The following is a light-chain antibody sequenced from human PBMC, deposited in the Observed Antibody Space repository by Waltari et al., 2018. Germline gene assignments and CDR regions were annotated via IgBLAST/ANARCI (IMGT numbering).Light chain of an antibody. J-gene: IGLJ2*01. Sequence: SYVLTQPPSVSVAPGQTATITCGGNNIGDRSVHWYQQGPGLSPVLVAYDDRARPSGMSGRISAPTSPNTATLTISGVEGGDEADYYCQVWDNTIDHVLFGGGTKLTVL. V-gene: IGLV3-21*02. CDR3: QVWDNTIDHVL. CDR2: DDR. CDR1: NIGDRS.